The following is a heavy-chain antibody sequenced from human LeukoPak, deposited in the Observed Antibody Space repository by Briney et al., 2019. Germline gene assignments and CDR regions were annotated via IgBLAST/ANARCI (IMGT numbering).Heavy chain of an antibody. J-gene: IGHJ5*02. CDR1: GFTFSRYG. V-gene: IGHV3-48*01. CDR2: ISSSSSTI. D-gene: IGHD3-10*01. Sequence: PGGSLRLSCAGSGFTFSRYGFNWVRQAPGKGLEWVSYISSSSSTIYYADSVKGRFTISRDNAKNSLYLQMNSLRAEDTAVYYCARDLGGYYGSGTYYNVLWFDPWGQGTRVTVSS. CDR3: ARDLGGYYGSGTYYNVLWFDP.